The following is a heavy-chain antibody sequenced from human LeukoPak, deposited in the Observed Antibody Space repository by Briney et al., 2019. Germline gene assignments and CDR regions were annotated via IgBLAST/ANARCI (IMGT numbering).Heavy chain of an antibody. Sequence: ASVRVSCKASGYTFTRYGMSWVRQAPGQGLEWMGWIGAYNGNTNYAQKLQGRVTMTTDTSTSTAYMELRSLRSDDTAVYYCARKGLELLVLSSGYYDTFDYWGQGTLVTVSS. CDR1: GYTFTRYG. CDR2: IGAYNGNT. D-gene: IGHD3-22*01. V-gene: IGHV1-18*01. CDR3: ARKGLELLVLSSGYYDTFDY. J-gene: IGHJ4*02.